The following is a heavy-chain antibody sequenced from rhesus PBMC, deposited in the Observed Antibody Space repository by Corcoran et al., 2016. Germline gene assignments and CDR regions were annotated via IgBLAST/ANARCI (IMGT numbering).Heavy chain of an antibody. CDR2: IKKKADGGTA. Sequence: EVQLVESGGGLVQPGGSLRLSCAASGFTFSNFWMSWVRQAPGKGLDWVGRIKKKADGGTAAYAESVKGRFTISRDDSKNTLYLQMNSLKTEDTAVYYCTRGGSGWSGYFDYWGQGVLVTVSS. D-gene: IGHD6S26*01. V-gene: IGHV3-16*02. CDR1: GFTFSNFW. CDR3: TRGGSGWSGYFDY. J-gene: IGHJ4*01.